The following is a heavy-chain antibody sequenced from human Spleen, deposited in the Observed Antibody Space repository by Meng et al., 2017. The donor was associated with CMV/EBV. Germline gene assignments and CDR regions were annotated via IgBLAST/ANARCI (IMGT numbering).Heavy chain of an antibody. J-gene: IGHJ4*02. V-gene: IGHV3-30*02. CDR1: GFTFSSYG. Sequence: GESLKISCAASGFTFSSYGMHWVRQAPGKGLEWVAFIRYDGSNKYYADSVKGRFTISRDNSKNTLYLQMNSLRPEDTAVYYCARENSHYNFWSGYSPPYIDYWGQGTLVTVSS. D-gene: IGHD3-3*01. CDR2: IRYDGSNK. CDR3: ARENSHYNFWSGYSPPYIDY.